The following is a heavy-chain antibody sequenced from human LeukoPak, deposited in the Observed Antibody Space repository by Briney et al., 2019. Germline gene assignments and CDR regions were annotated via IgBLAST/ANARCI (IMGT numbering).Heavy chain of an antibody. D-gene: IGHD3-10*01. CDR1: GFTFSSYA. Sequence: GGSLRLSCSAPGFTFSSYAMHWVRQAPGKGLEWVAVISYDGSNKYYADSVKGRFTISRDNSKNTLYLQMNSLRAEDTAVYYCASSRGAHDYWGQGTLVTVSS. CDR3: ASSRGAHDY. J-gene: IGHJ4*02. CDR2: ISYDGSNK. V-gene: IGHV3-30-3*01.